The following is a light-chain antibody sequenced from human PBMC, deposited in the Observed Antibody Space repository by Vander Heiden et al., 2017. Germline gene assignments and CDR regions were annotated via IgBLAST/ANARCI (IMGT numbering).Light chain of an antibody. CDR3: QQLNSYPQT. J-gene: IGKJ1*01. CDR2: AAS. V-gene: IGKV1-9*01. CDR1: QGISSY. Sequence: DIQLTQSPSFLSASVGDRVTITCRASQGISSYLAWYQQKPGKAPKLLIYAASTLQSGVPSRFSGSGSGTEFTLTISSLQPEDFATYYCQQLNSYPQTFGKGPRWKSN.